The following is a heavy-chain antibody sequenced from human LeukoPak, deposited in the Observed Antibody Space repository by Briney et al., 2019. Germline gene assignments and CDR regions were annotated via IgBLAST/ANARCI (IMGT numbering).Heavy chain of an antibody. Sequence: SETLSLTCIVSGGSISSTTYYWGWIRQPPGKRLEWIGSIYYSGNTYYNPSLKSRVTISVDTSKNQFSLKLSSVTAADTAVYYCARLDYGDINYWGQGTLVTVSS. CDR1: GGSISSTTYY. J-gene: IGHJ4*02. V-gene: IGHV4-39*01. CDR2: IYYSGNT. CDR3: ARLDYGDINY. D-gene: IGHD4-17*01.